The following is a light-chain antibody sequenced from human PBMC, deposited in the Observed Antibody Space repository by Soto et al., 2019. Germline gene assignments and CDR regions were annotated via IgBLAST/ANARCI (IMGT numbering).Light chain of an antibody. Sequence: QSVLTQSPSASASLGASVKLTCTLSSGHSSYAIAWHQQQPEKGPRYLMKLNSDGSHSKGDGIPDRFSGSSSGAERYPTISRLQSEDEADYYCQTWGTGLLVFGGGTKLTVL. CDR1: SGHSSYA. J-gene: IGLJ3*02. V-gene: IGLV4-69*01. CDR2: LNSDGSH. CDR3: QTWGTGLLV.